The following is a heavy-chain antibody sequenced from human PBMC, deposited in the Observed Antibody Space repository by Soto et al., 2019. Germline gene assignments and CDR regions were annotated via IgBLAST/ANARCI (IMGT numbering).Heavy chain of an antibody. Sequence: GSLVLSCAASGFTFSSYAMSGVRQAPGKGLEWVSAISGSGGSTYYADSVKGRFTISRDNSKNTLYLQMDSLRAEDTAVYYCAKDIWARGYYGSGSYAPDVWGQGTKVTVYS. CDR2: ISGSGGST. CDR3: AKDIWARGYYGSGSYAPDV. D-gene: IGHD3-10*01. V-gene: IGHV3-23*01. CDR1: GFTFSSYA. J-gene: IGHJ6*02.